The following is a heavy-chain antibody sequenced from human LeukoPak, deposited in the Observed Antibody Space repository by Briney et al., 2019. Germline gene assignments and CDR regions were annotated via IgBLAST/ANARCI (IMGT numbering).Heavy chain of an antibody. D-gene: IGHD3-16*02. Sequence: GGSLRLSCAATGFTFTKHWMSWVRQTIGKGLECVAKIREDGNEKHYVDSVRGRFTISRDNAKNSLFLQMNSLRAEDTAVYYCAKQILSVSVLFDYWGQGTLVTVSS. CDR2: IREDGNEK. CDR3: AKQILSVSVLFDY. J-gene: IGHJ4*02. V-gene: IGHV3-7*03. CDR1: GFTFTKHW.